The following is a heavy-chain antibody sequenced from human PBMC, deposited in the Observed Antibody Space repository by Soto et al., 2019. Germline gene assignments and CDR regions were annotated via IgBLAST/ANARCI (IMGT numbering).Heavy chain of an antibody. CDR1: GGSISSYY. J-gene: IGHJ5*02. D-gene: IGHD1-20*01. Sequence: PSETLSLTCTVSGGSISSYYWSWIRQPAGKGLEWIGRIYSSGSTNYNPSLKSRVTMSVDTSKNQFSLKLTSVNAADTAVYYCARDRAVIGNDSWFDTWGQGTLVTVS. V-gene: IGHV4-4*07. CDR3: ARDRAVIGNDSWFDT. CDR2: IYSSGST.